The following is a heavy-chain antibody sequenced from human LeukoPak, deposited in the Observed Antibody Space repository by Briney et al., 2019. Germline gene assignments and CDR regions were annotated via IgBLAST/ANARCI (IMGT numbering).Heavy chain of an antibody. CDR1: NFSIGRGYY. V-gene: IGHV4-38-2*02. D-gene: IGHD5-24*01. CDR3: ARVGSPSATIAERLYYFDY. J-gene: IGHJ4*01. Sequence: SETLSLTCTVSNFSIGRGYYWAWIRQPPGKGLEWIANMFHSGTTFYNPSLRSRVTLSIDTSKNQLSLKLRSVTASDTAVYYCARVGSPSATIAERLYYFDYWGHGTPVTVSS. CDR2: MFHSGTT.